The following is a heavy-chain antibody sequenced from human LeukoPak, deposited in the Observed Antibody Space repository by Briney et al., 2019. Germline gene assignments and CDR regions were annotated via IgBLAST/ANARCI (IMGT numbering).Heavy chain of an antibody. CDR2: ISTSGST. CDR3: ARGKQYAVDY. V-gene: IGHV4-4*07. Sequence: SETLSLTCTVSGGSISGSYYWTWIRQPAAKGLEWIGRISTSGSTNYDPSLKSRVTISVDKSNNQFSLMLSSVTAADTAVYYCARGKQYAVDYWGQGILVTVSS. D-gene: IGHD6-19*01. CDR1: GGSISGSYY. J-gene: IGHJ4*02.